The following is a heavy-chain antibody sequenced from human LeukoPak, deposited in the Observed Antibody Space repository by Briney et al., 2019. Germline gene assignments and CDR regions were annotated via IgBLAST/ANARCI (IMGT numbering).Heavy chain of an antibody. D-gene: IGHD3-16*01. Sequence: SETLSLTCSVSGDSISRRSSYWTWIRQPAGRGLEWIGRVYSTGTPNYSPSLKSRLTMSIDTSKNQFSLTLTSVTAADTAVYFCARGLQERDIIRGFDFWGPGILVTVSS. CDR2: VYSTGTP. J-gene: IGHJ4*01. V-gene: IGHV4-61*02. CDR3: ARGLQERDIIRGFDF. CDR1: GDSISRRSSY.